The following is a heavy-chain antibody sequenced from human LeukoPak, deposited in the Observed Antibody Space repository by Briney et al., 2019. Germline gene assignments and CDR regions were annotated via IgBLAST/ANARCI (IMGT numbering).Heavy chain of an antibody. D-gene: IGHD3-22*01. CDR1: GYTFTSYG. Sequence: ASVKVSCKASGYTFTSYGISWVRQAPGQGLKWMGWISAYNGNTNYAQKLQGRVTMTTDTFTSTAYMELRSLRSDDTAVYYCAREPHYYDSSGYNSFDYWGQGTLVTVSS. CDR3: AREPHYYDSSGYNSFDY. J-gene: IGHJ4*02. CDR2: ISAYNGNT. V-gene: IGHV1-18*01.